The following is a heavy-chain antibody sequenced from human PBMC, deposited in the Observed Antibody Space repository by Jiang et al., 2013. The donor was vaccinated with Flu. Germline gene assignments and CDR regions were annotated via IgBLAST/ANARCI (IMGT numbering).Heavy chain of an antibody. D-gene: IGHD5-18*01. Sequence: GGGLVQPGRSLRLSCAASGFTFDDYAMHWVRQVPGKGLEWVSGINWNSGDINYVDSVKGRFTISRDNAKNSLYLQMNSLRPEDTALYYCTKDLRGYFYALETWGQGTLVTVSS. CDR2: INWNSGDI. CDR1: GFTFDDYA. J-gene: IGHJ4*02. V-gene: IGHV3-9*01. CDR3: TKDLRGYFYALET.